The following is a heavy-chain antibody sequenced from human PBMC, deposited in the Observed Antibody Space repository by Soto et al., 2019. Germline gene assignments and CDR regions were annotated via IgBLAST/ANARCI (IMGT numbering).Heavy chain of an antibody. J-gene: IGHJ5*02. CDR1: GGSTSSSSYY. CDR2: IYYSGST. D-gene: IGHD2-8*01. Sequence: SETLSLTCTVSGGSTSSSSYYWGWIRQPPGKGLEWIGSIYYSGSTYYNPSLKSRVTISVDTSKNQFSLKLSSVTAADTAVYYCARLRFGTKLLIDPWGQGTLVTVSS. V-gene: IGHV4-39*01. CDR3: ARLRFGTKLLIDP.